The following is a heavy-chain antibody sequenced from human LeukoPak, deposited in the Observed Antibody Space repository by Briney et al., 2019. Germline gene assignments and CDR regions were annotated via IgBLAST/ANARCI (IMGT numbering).Heavy chain of an antibody. CDR1: GGTFSSYA. V-gene: IGHV1-69*13. Sequence: SVKVSCKASGGTFSSYAISWVRQAPGQGLEWMGGIIPIFGTANYAQKFQGRVTITADESTSTAYMELSSLRSEDTAVYYCARAVDIVVVPAAINAFDIWGQGTMVTASS. J-gene: IGHJ3*02. CDR2: IIPIFGTA. CDR3: ARAVDIVVVPAAINAFDI. D-gene: IGHD2-2*02.